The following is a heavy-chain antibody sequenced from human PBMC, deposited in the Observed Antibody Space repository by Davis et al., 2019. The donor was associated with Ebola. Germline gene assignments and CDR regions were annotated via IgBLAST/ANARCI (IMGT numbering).Heavy chain of an antibody. J-gene: IGHJ2*01. CDR2: IDGKNE. CDR3: AREGEGNLRLFWYIDV. V-gene: IGHV3-33*01. D-gene: IGHD3-16*01. CDR1: GFDFSSYA. Sequence: GESLKISCAASGFDFSSYALHWVRQAPGKGLEWLAVIDGKNEFFADSVKGRFTMSRDSAKKTLYLRMNSLRVEDTAIYYCAREGEGNLRLFWYIDVWGRGTLVTVSS.